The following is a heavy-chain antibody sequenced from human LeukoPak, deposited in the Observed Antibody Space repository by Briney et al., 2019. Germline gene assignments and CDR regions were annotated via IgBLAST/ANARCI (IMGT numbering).Heavy chain of an antibody. Sequence: SETLSLTCAVYVGSFSGYYWSWIRQPPGKGLEWIGEINHSGSTNYNPSLKSRVTISVDTSKNQFSLKLSSVTAADTAVYYCARDRYYGSGSYYNPRRGYFDYWGQGTLVTVSS. CDR2: INHSGST. CDR1: VGSFSGYY. J-gene: IGHJ4*02. CDR3: ARDRYYGSGSYYNPRRGYFDY. V-gene: IGHV4-34*01. D-gene: IGHD3-10*01.